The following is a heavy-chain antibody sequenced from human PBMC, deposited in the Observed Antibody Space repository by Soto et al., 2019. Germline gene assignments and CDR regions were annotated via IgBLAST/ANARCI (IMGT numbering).Heavy chain of an antibody. D-gene: IGHD4-17*01. CDR2: IYSDDNT. CDR1: GITATNGH. J-gene: IGHJ4*02. V-gene: IGHV3-53*01. CDR3: ARDWNGDKYFDF. Sequence: DVQLVKSGGGLIQPGGSLRLSCAASGITATNGHMSWVRQAPGKGLEWVSVIYSDDNTYYADSVKGRFTISRDTSKNTLYLQMNSLRAEDTAVYYCARDWNGDKYFDFWGQGSLVTVSS.